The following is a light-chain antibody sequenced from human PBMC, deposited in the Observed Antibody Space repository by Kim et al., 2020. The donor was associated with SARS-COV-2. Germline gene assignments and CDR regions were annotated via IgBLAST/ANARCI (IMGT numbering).Light chain of an antibody. CDR3: CSYAGSTTPYV. J-gene: IGLJ1*01. V-gene: IGLV2-23*02. CDR1: SSDVGSYNL. Sequence: QSALTQPASVSGSPGQSITISCTGTSSDVGSYNLVSWYQQHPGKAPKLMIYDVTKRPSGVSNRFSGSRSGNTASLTISGLQAEDDADYYCCSYAGSTTPYVFGTGTKVTVL. CDR2: DVT.